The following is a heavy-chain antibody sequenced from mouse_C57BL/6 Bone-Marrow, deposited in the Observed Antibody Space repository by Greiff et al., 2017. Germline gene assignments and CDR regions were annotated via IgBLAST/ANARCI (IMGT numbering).Heavy chain of an antibody. CDR1: GYTFTSYW. CDR3: ARGCGGYFDY. Sequence: QVQLQQPGAELVMPGASVKLSCKASGYTFTSYWMHWVKQRPGQGLEWIGEIDPSDSYTNYNQKFKGKSTLTVDKSSSTAYMQLSSLTSEDSAVYYCARGCGGYFDYWGQGTTLTVSS. J-gene: IGHJ2*01. CDR2: IDPSDSYT. V-gene: IGHV1-69*01.